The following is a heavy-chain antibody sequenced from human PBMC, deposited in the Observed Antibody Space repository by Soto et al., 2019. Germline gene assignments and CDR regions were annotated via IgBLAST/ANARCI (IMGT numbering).Heavy chain of an antibody. D-gene: IGHD1-1*01. CDR2: ISAHNGNT. J-gene: IGHJ4*02. Sequence: QVHLVQSGAEVKNPGASVKVSCKGSGYAFTTYGITWVRQAPGQGIEWMGWISAHNGNTNYAQKLQGRVTVTRDTSTSTAYMELRSLRSDDPAVDYCARGRYGDYWGQGALVTVSS. CDR3: ARGRYGDY. V-gene: IGHV1-18*01. CDR1: GYAFTTYG.